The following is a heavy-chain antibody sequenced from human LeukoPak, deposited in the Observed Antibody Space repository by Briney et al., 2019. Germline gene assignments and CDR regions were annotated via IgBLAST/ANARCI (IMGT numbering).Heavy chain of an antibody. CDR1: GFTFSSYW. J-gene: IGHJ4*02. CDR2: IKQDGSEK. V-gene: IGHV3-7*01. D-gene: IGHD2-2*01. CDR3: ARYYCTSITCYLFDY. Sequence: RGSLRLSCAASGFTFSSYWMSWVRQAPGKGLEWVAKIKQDGSEKYYVESVKGRSTISRDNAENSLYLQMNSLRVEDTAVYYCARYYCTSITCYLFDYWGQGTLVTVSS.